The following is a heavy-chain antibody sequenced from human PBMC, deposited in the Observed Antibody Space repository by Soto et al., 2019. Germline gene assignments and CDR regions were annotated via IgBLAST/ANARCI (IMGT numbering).Heavy chain of an antibody. J-gene: IGHJ6*02. CDR2: IYYSGST. CDR3: ARDRGFIVGATVYYYYGMDV. V-gene: IGHV4-31*03. Sequence: PSETLSLTCTVSGGSISSGGYYWSWIRQHPGKGLEWIGYIYYSGSTYYNPSLKSRVTISVDTSKNQFSLKLSSVTAADTAVYYCARDRGFIVGATVYYYYGMDVWGQGTTVTVSS. CDR1: GGSISSGGYY. D-gene: IGHD1-26*01.